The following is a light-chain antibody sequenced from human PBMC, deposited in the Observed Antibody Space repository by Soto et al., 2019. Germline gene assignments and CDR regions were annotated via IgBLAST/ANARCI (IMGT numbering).Light chain of an antibody. J-gene: IGKJ4*01. V-gene: IGKV3D-15*01. Sequence: ERVMTQSPATLSVSPGERATLSCRASQSVGSKLAWYQQRPGQAPRLLIYDASNRATGIPARFSGSGSGTEFSLTISSLQSEDFAVYSCQQYGDWPGAFGGGTKVEIK. CDR2: DAS. CDR3: QQYGDWPGA. CDR1: QSVGSK.